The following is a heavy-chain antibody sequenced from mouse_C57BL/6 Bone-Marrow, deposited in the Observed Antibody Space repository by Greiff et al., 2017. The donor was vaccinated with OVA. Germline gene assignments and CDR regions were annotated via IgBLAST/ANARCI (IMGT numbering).Heavy chain of an antibody. D-gene: IGHD4-1*01. Sequence: VQLKQSGPELVKPGASVKISCKASGYTFTDYYMNWVKQSHGKSLEWIGDINPNNGGTSYNQKFKGKATLTVDKSSSTAYMELRSLTSEDSAVYYCARSPYWAWFAYWGQGTLVTVSA. CDR3: ARSPYWAWFAY. CDR1: GYTFTDYY. CDR2: INPNNGGT. J-gene: IGHJ3*01. V-gene: IGHV1-26*01.